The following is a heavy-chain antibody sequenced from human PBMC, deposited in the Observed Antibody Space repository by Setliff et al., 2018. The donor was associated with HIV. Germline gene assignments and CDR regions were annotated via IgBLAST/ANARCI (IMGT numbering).Heavy chain of an antibody. Sequence: SETLSLTCAVYGGSFSAYYWSWIRQPPGKGLEWIGESNHSGSTNFNPSLKSRVTIPVDTSKKQFSLKLSAVTAADTAVYYCARSIAAAPPHMDVWGKGTTVTVFS. CDR2: SNHSGST. CDR3: ARSIAAAPPHMDV. CDR1: GGSFSAYY. J-gene: IGHJ6*03. V-gene: IGHV4-34*01. D-gene: IGHD6-13*01.